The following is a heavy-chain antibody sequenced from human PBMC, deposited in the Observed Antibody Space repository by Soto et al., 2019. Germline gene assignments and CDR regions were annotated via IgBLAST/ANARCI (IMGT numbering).Heavy chain of an antibody. J-gene: IGHJ4*02. V-gene: IGHV3-11*06. CDR3: ARSLVVPASHFDY. CDR1: GFTFSDYY. Sequence: PGGSLRLSCVASGFTFSDYYMSWIRQAPGKGLEWVSYISSSSSYTNYADSVKGRFTISRDNAKNSLYLQMNSLRAEDTAVYYCARSLVVPASHFDYWGQGTLVTVSS. D-gene: IGHD2-2*01. CDR2: ISSSSSYT.